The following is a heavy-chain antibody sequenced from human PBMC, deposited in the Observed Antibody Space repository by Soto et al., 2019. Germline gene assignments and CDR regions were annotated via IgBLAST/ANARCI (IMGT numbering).Heavy chain of an antibody. Sequence: PSETLSLTCTVSGGSVSSGDYYWSWIRQPPGKGLEWIGNIYYSGNTYYNPSLKSRVIISVDTSKNQFSLKLISVTAADTAVYYCARVDSSTWNWVLDSWARRTLVTVSS. V-gene: IGHV4-30-4*01. CDR3: ARVDSSTWNWVLDS. J-gene: IGHJ4*02. D-gene: IGHD6-6*01. CDR1: GGSVSSGDYY. CDR2: IYYSGNT.